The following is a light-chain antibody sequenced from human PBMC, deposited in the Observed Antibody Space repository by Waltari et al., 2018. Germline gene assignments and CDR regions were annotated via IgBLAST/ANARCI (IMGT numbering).Light chain of an antibody. CDR1: QGISSN. Sequence: EIVMTQSPATLSMSPGETATLSCRASQGISSNLAWYQQKPGQAPRLLMYGKSTRASGFPAGFSGSGSGTEFTLTISSLQSEDFATYYCQQYDIWPYTFGGGTKVDIK. CDR3: QQYDIWPYT. J-gene: IGKJ4*01. V-gene: IGKV3-15*01. CDR2: GKS.